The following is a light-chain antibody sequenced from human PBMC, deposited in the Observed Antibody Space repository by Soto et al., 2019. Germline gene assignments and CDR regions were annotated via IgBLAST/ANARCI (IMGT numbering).Light chain of an antibody. V-gene: IGLV1-51*01. CDR1: NSNIGNNY. J-gene: IGLJ2*01. Sequence: QSVLTQPPSVSAAPGQKVTISCSGNNSNIGNNYVSWYQQLPGTAPKFLIYDNNKRPSGIPDRFSGSKSGTSATLGITGLQTGDEADYYCCSYSGSDTMIFGGGTKVTVL. CDR3: CSYSGSDTMI. CDR2: DNN.